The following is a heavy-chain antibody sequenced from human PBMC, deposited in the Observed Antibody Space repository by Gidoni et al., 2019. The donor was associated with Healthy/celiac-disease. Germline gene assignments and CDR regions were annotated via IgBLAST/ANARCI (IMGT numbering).Heavy chain of an antibody. D-gene: IGHD3-3*01. CDR1: GFPFSSYG. Sequence: QVQLVESGGGVVQPGRSLRLSCAASGFPFSSYGMHWVPQAPGKGLEWVAVIWYDGSNKDYADSVKGRFTISRDNSKNTLYLQMNSLRAEDTAVYYCARDRDDFWSGYYTGLDYWGQGTLVTVSS. CDR2: IWYDGSNK. CDR3: ARDRDDFWSGYYTGLDY. V-gene: IGHV3-33*01. J-gene: IGHJ4*02.